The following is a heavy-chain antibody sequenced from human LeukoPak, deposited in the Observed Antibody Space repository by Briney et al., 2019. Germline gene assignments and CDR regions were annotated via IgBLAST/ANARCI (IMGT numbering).Heavy chain of an antibody. Sequence: GGSLRLSCAASEFTFSGYGMNWVRQAPGKGLEWVSSISSSSSYIYYADSVKGRFTISRDNAKNSLYLQMNSLRAEDTAVYYCARALGWGYGSGRNYWGQGTLVTVSS. J-gene: IGHJ4*02. D-gene: IGHD3-10*01. CDR1: EFTFSGYG. CDR2: ISSSSSYI. V-gene: IGHV3-21*01. CDR3: ARALGWGYGSGRNY.